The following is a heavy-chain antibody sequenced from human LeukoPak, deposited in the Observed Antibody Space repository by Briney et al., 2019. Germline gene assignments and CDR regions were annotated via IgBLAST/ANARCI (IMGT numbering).Heavy chain of an antibody. Sequence: GESLKISCKGSGYSFTSYWIGWVRQMPGKGLEWMGIIYPGDSDTRYSPSFQGQVTISADKSISTAYLQWSSLKASDTAMYYCARRAGSIDDFWSGSFDYWGQGTLVTVSS. D-gene: IGHD3-3*01. CDR1: GYSFTSYW. CDR2: IYPGDSDT. CDR3: ARRAGSIDDFWSGSFDY. V-gene: IGHV5-51*01. J-gene: IGHJ4*02.